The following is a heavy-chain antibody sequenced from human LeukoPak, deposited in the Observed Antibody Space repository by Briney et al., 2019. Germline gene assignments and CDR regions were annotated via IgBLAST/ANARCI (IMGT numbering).Heavy chain of an antibody. J-gene: IGHJ5*02. V-gene: IGHV1-24*01. CDR3: ATSGFADGVVVPAAMWNNWFDP. CDR1: GYTFTSYY. D-gene: IGHD2-2*01. CDR2: FDPEDGET. Sequence: ASVKVSCKASGYTFTSYYMHWVRQAPGKGLEWMGGFDPEDGETIYAQKFQGRVTMTEDTSTDTAYMELSSLRSEDTAVYYCATSGFADGVVVPAAMWNNWFDPWGQGTLVTVSS.